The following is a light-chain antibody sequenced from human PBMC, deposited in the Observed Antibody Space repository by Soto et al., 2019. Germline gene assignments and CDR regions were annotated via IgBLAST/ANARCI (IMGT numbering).Light chain of an antibody. CDR3: QQYDNWPTWT. Sequence: ESLLLQSPGILSLSPGERDSLSCGASQSISSSFLAWYQQKPGQAPRLLIYGASSRATGIPDRFSGTGSETDFTLTISRLEPEDFAVYYCQQYDNWPTWTFGQGTKVDIK. CDR1: QSISSSF. CDR2: GAS. V-gene: IGKV3-20*01. J-gene: IGKJ1*01.